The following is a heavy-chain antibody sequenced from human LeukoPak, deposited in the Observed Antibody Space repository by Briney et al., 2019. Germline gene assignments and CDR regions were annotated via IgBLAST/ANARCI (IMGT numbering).Heavy chain of an antibody. CDR1: GFTFSSYA. V-gene: IGHV3-23*01. Sequence: RSGGSLRLSCAASGFTFSSYAMSWVRQAPGKGLEWVSAISGSGGSTYYADSVKGRFTISRDNSKNTLYLQMNSLRAEDTAVYYCAKDSHSNYDFWSGYYYYFDYWGQGTLVTVSS. J-gene: IGHJ4*02. CDR2: ISGSGGST. D-gene: IGHD3-3*01. CDR3: AKDSHSNYDFWSGYYYYFDY.